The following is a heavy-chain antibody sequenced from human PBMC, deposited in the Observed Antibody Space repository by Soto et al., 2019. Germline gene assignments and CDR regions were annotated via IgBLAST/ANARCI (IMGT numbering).Heavy chain of an antibody. CDR2: INHSGST. CDR3: AGKYSSGWYYWFDP. CDR1: GGSFSGYY. V-gene: IGHV4-34*01. Sequence: QVQLQQWGAGLLKPSETLSLTCAVYGGSFSGYYWSWIRQPPGKGLEWIGEINHSGSTNYNPSLKSRVTISVDTSKNQFSLKLSSATAADTAVYYCAGKYSSGWYYWFDPWGQGTLVTVSS. D-gene: IGHD6-19*01. J-gene: IGHJ5*02.